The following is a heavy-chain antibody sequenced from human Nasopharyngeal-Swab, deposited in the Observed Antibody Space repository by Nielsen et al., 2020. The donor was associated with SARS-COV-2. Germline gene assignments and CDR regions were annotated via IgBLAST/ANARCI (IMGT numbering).Heavy chain of an antibody. CDR1: GFSFNTYG. V-gene: IGHV3-48*01. CDR2: ISDDNTI. Sequence: GGSLRLSCAASGFSFNTYGLNWVRQAPGKGLEWISYISDDNTIFYADSVKGRFTISRDNAKNTLYLQMNSLRADDTVVYYCAKGGVSVYGDSYYFDFWGQGTLVTVSS. D-gene: IGHD4-17*01. CDR3: AKGGVSVYGDSYYFDF. J-gene: IGHJ4*02.